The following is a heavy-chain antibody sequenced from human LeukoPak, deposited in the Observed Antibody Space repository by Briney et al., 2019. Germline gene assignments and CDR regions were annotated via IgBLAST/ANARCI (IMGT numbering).Heavy chain of an antibody. D-gene: IGHD5-24*01. CDR1: GGTFSSYA. J-gene: IGHJ3*02. CDR2: IIPIFGTA. CDR3: AREGTRDGCNSDAFDI. V-gene: IGHV1-69*13. Sequence: SVKVSCKASGGTFSSYAISWVRQAPGQGLEWMGGIIPIFGTANYAQKFQGRVTITADESTSTAYMELSSLRSEDTAVYYCAREGTRDGCNSDAFDIWGQGTMVTVSS.